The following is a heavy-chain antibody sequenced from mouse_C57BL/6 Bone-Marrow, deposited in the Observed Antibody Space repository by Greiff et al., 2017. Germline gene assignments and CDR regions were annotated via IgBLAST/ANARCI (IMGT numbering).Heavy chain of an antibody. CDR1: GYTFTSYG. D-gene: IGHD2-2*01. CDR3: ARRGGYYDAMDY. V-gene: IGHV1-81*01. J-gene: IGHJ4*01. CDR2: IYPRSGNT. Sequence: QVQLQQSGAELARPGASVKLSCKASGYTFTSYGISWVKQRTGQGLEWIGEIYPRSGNTYYNAKFKGKATLTADKSSSTAYMELRSLTSEDSAVYFCARRGGYYDAMDYWGQGTSVTGSS.